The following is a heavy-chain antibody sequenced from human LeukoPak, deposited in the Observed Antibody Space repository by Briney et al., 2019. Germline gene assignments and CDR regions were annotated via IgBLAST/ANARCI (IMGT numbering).Heavy chain of an antibody. CDR1: RFTFSRYA. J-gene: IGHJ4*02. Sequence: GGSLRLSCAATRFTFSRYAMSWVRQAPGKGLEWVSAVNNKGNNKYYADSVKGRFTISRDNSKNTLYLQMDSLRAEDTAVYYCTTGGFEYDYKGYWGQGTLVTVSS. D-gene: IGHD5-12*01. CDR3: TTGGFEYDYKGY. CDR2: VNNKGNNK. V-gene: IGHV3-23*05.